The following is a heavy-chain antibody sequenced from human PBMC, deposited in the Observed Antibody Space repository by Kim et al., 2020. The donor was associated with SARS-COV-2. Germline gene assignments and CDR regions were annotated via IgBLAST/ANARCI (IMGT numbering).Heavy chain of an antibody. V-gene: IGHV4-34*01. J-gene: IGHJ5*02. CDR1: GGSFSGYY. D-gene: IGHD3-10*01. Sequence: SETLSLTCAVYGGSFSGYYWSWIRQPPGKGLEWIGEINHSGSTNYNPSLKSRVTISVDTSKNQFSLKLSSVTAADTAVYYCARGGLRGVIRGYWFDPWGQGTLVTVSS. CDR3: ARGGLRGVIRGYWFDP. CDR2: INHSGST.